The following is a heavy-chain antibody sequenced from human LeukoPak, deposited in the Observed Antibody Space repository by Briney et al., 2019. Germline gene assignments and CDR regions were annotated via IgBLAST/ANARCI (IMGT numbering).Heavy chain of an antibody. V-gene: IGHV3-7*01. D-gene: IGHD6-19*01. CDR1: GFTFSSYW. CDR2: IKQDGSEK. J-gene: IGHJ6*03. Sequence: GGSLRLSCAASGFTFSSYWMSWVRQAPGKGLEWVANIKQDGSEKYYVDSVKGRFTISRDNAKNSLYLQMNSLRAEDTAVYYCASRASSGWYYYYYYMDVWGKGTTVTVSS. CDR3: ASRASSGWYYYYYYMDV.